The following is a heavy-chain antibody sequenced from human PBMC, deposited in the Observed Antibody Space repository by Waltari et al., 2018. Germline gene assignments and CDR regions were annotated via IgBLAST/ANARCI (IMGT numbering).Heavy chain of an antibody. V-gene: IGHV3-72*01. CDR2: TRNKVNSYTT. CDR1: GFSFSDHY. D-gene: IGHD5-12*01. J-gene: IGHJ4*02. CDR3: AREAATIQTYFDY. Sequence: EVQLVESGGGLVQPGGSLRLSCEASGFSFSDHYIDWVRQAPGKGLEWVGRTRNKVNSYTTEYAASVKGRFTISRDDSKNSLHLQMNSLKTEDTAVYYCAREAATIQTYFDYWGQGTLVTVSS.